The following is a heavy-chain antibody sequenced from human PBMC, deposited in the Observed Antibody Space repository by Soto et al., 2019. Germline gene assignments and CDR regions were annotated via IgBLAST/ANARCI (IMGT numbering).Heavy chain of an antibody. CDR2: INAGNGNT. CDR1: GYTFTSYA. V-gene: IGHV1-3*01. J-gene: IGHJ6*02. D-gene: IGHD2-2*01. CDR3: ETHGWVGYCSSTSSTVMDV. Sequence: ASVKVSCKASGYTFTSYAMHWVRQAPGQRLEWMGWINAGNGNTKYSQKFQGRVTITRDTSASTAYMELSSLRSEDTAVYYCETHGWVGYCSSTSSTVMDVWGQGTTVTGSS.